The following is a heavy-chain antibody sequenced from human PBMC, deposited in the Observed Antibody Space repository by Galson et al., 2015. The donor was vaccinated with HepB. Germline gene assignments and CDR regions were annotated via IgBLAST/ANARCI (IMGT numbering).Heavy chain of an antibody. CDR3: ARADSQGALWFGELLSD. V-gene: IGHV1-2*04. D-gene: IGHD3-10*01. CDR2: INPNSGGT. CDR1: GYTFTDYY. J-gene: IGHJ4*02. Sequence: SVKVSCKASGYTFTDYYMHWVRQAPGQGLEWLGWINPNSGGTNYAQKFQGWVTMTRDTSISTAYMELSRLRSDDTAVYYCARADSQGALWFGELLSDWGQGTLVTVSS.